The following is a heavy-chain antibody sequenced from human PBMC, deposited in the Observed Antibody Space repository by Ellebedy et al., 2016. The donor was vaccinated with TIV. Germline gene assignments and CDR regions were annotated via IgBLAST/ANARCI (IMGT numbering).Heavy chain of an antibody. V-gene: IGHV3-74*01. CDR3: ARLGGQGYSYGLDY. CDR2: INTDGSTT. CDR1: GFTFSSYW. D-gene: IGHD5-18*01. J-gene: IGHJ4*02. Sequence: GESLKISCAASGFTFSSYWMHWVRQAPGKGLVLVSHINTDGSTTKYADSVKGRFTISRDNAKNTLYLQMNSLRAEDTAVYYCARLGGQGYSYGLDYWGQGILVIVSS.